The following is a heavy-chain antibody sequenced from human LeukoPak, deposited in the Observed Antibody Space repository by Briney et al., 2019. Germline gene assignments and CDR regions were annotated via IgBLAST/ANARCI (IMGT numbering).Heavy chain of an antibody. J-gene: IGHJ4*02. CDR1: RFTFSSYW. CDR3: AREGGYGGVFDY. CDR2: IKQDGSEK. V-gene: IGHV3-7*05. Sequence: GGSLRLSCVASRFTFSSYWMTWVRQAPGKGLEWVANIKQDGSEKYYVGSVKGRFTISRDNTKNLLYLQMNSLRAEDTAVYYCAREGGYGGVFDYWGQGTLVTVSS. D-gene: IGHD5-12*01.